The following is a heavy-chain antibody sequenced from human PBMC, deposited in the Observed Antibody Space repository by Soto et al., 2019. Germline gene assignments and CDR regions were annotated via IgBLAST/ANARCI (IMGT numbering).Heavy chain of an antibody. D-gene: IGHD2-2*03. CDR1: GGAFSSYA. CDR2: IIPIFGTA. Sequence: SVKVSCKASGGAFSSYAISWVRQAPGQGLEWMGGIIPIFGTANYAQKFQGRVTLTADESTSTAYMELSSLRSEDTAVYYCARPPVPRGYCSSTSCYEGSGMDVWGQGTTVTVSS. J-gene: IGHJ6*02. V-gene: IGHV1-69*13. CDR3: ARPPVPRGYCSSTSCYEGSGMDV.